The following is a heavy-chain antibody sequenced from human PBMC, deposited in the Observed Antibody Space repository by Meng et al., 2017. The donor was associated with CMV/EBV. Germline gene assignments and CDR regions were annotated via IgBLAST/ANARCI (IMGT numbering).Heavy chain of an antibody. CDR1: GGSFSGYY. Sequence: GSLRLSCAVYGGSFSGYYWSWIRQPPGKGLEWIGEINHSGSTNYNPSLKSRVTISVDTSKNQFSLKLSSVTAADTAVYYCARDRRGSYSYYYGMDVWGQGTTVTVSS. V-gene: IGHV4-34*01. CDR3: ARDRRGSYSYYYGMDV. D-gene: IGHD1-26*01. J-gene: IGHJ6*02. CDR2: INHSGST.